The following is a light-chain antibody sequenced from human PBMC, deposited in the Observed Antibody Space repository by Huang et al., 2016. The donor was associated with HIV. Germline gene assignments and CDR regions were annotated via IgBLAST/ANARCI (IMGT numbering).Light chain of an antibody. CDR3: QQANSFPWT. CDR2: AAS. Sequence: DIQMTQSPSSVSASVGDSVTIPCRASQGIRSWLAWYQQKPGKAPKLRIYAASSLQSGVPSRFSGSGSGTDFTLTISSLQPEDFATYYCQQANSFPWTFGQGTKVEIK. J-gene: IGKJ1*01. CDR1: QGIRSW. V-gene: IGKV1-12*01.